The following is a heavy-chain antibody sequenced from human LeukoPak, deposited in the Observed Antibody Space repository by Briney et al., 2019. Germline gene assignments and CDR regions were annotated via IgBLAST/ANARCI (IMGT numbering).Heavy chain of an antibody. CDR2: IYNSGST. J-gene: IGHJ5*02. V-gene: IGHV4-38-2*02. CDR3: ARAYSSSRYFNWLDL. CDR1: GYTISSGYF. Sequence: SETLSLTCTVSGYTISSGYFWGWIRQPPGKGLEWIGTIYNSGSTNYNASLKSRVTISVDTSKNPFSLQLSCLTAADTAVYYCARAYSSSRYFNWLDLCDQGTRTTVSS. D-gene: IGHD6-13*01.